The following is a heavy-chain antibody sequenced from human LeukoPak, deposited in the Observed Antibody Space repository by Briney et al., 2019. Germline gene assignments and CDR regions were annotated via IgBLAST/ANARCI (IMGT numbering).Heavy chain of an antibody. Sequence: GIIYPGDSDTRYSPSFQGQVTISADKSISTAYLQWSSLKASDTAMYYCARRIAAAGSEFDYWGQGTLVTVSS. J-gene: IGHJ4*02. CDR2: IYPGDSDT. CDR3: ARRIAAAGSEFDY. D-gene: IGHD6-13*01. V-gene: IGHV5-51*01.